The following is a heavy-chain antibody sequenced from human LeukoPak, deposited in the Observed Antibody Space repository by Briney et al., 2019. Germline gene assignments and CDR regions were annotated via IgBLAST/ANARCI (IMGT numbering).Heavy chain of an antibody. V-gene: IGHV4-38-2*02. CDR1: DFSIFNGYY. Sequence: SETLSLTCTVSDFSIFNGYYWGWIRQPPGKGLEWIGSIYHSGNTYYNPSLNSRVTISVDTSKNQFSLKLSSVTAADTAVYYCARDERGDYRFDYWGQGTLVTVSS. CDR2: IYHSGNT. CDR3: ARDERGDYRFDY. J-gene: IGHJ4*02. D-gene: IGHD3-16*01.